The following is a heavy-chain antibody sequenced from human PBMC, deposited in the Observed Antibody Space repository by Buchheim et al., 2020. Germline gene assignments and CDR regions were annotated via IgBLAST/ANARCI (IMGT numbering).Heavy chain of an antibody. CDR3: TRVHCSGSGFYRGYFDY. J-gene: IGHJ4*02. CDR1: GYTFTSYY. V-gene: IGHV1-46*03. Sequence: QVQLVQSGAEVKKPGASVKVSCKASGYTFTSYYMHWVRQAPGQGLEWMGIINPSGGSTSYAQKFQGRVTMTRDTSTSTVYMKLSSLRSEDTAVYDCTRVHCSGSGFYRGYFDYWGQGTL. CDR2: INPSGGST. D-gene: IGHD2-15*01.